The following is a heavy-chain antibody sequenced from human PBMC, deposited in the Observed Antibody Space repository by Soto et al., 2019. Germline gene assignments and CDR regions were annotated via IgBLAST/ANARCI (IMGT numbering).Heavy chain of an antibody. J-gene: IGHJ4*02. CDR3: ARDPTYSYGYLAGPNY. V-gene: IGHV3-30-3*01. CDR2: ISYDGSNK. D-gene: IGHD5-18*01. Sequence: GGSLRLSCAASGFTFSSYAMHWVRQAPGKGLEWVAVISYDGSNKYYADSVKGRFTISRDNSKNTLYLQMNSLRAEDTAVYYCARDPTYSYGYLAGPNYWGQGTLVTVSS. CDR1: GFTFSSYA.